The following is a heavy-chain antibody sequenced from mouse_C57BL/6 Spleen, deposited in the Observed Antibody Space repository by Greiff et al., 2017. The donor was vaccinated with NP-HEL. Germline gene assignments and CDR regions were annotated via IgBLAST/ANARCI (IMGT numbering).Heavy chain of an antibody. CDR2: ISYSGST. Sequence: EVQRVESGPGMVKPSQSLSLTCTVTGYSITSGYDWHWIRHFPGNKLEWMGYISYSGSTNYNPSLKSRISITHDTSKNHFFLKLNSVTTEDTATYYCARGGYGSSFDYWGQGTTLTVSS. CDR3: ARGGYGSSFDY. J-gene: IGHJ2*01. CDR1: GYSITSGYD. V-gene: IGHV3-1*01. D-gene: IGHD1-1*01.